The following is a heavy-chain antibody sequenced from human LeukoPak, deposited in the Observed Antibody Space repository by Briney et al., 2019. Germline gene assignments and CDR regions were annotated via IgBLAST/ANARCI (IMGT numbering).Heavy chain of an antibody. CDR3: ASSGYSSSWALDY. D-gene: IGHD6-13*01. CDR2: IYYSGST. V-gene: IGHV4-59*08. CDR1: GGSISSDY. J-gene: IGHJ4*02. Sequence: SETLSLTCTVSGGSISSDYWSWIRQPPGKGLEWIGYIYYSGSTNYNPSLKSRVTISVDTSKNQFSLKLSSVTAADTDVYYCASSGYSSSWALDYWGQGTLVTVSS.